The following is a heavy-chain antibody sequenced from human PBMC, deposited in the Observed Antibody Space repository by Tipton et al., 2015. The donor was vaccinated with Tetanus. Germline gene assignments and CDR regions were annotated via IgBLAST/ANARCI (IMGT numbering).Heavy chain of an antibody. CDR1: GGSIRSGDYQ. CDR3: ARANYEFPNKGPFDS. V-gene: IGHV4-61*08. D-gene: IGHD3-3*01. Sequence: TLSLTCTVSGGSIRSGDYQWNWIRQPPGKGLEWLAYISDSGRTNSNYSLKSRITISRDTSKNQFSLRSTSVTAADTAVYYCARANYEFPNKGPFDSWGQGTLVIVSA. CDR2: ISDSGRT. J-gene: IGHJ4*02.